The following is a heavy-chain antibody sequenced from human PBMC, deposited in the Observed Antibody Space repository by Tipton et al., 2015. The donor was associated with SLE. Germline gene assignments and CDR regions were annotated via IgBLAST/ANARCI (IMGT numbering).Heavy chain of an antibody. CDR3: AREIPTIYAFDI. D-gene: IGHD5-24*01. CDR1: GGSISSYY. CDR2: IYNSGST. Sequence: LRLSCTVSGGSISSYYWSWIRQPPGKGLEWIGYIYNSGSTNYNPSLKSRVTISVDTSKNQFSLKLASVTAADTAVYYCAREIPTIYAFDIWGQGTMVTVSS. J-gene: IGHJ3*02. V-gene: IGHV4-59*12.